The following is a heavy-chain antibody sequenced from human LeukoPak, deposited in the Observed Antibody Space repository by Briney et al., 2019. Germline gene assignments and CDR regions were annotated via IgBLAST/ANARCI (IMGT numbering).Heavy chain of an antibody. V-gene: IGHV4-34*01. J-gene: IGHJ6*03. CDR1: GGSFSGSY. CDR2: FNNSGST. D-gene: IGHD3-10*01. Sequence: SETLSLTCAVYGGSFSGSYWTWFRKPPGKGLDGFGEFNNSGSTNYNPSLKSRVTISVDTSKNQFSLKLSSVTAADTAVYYCARGSYYYGSGSYYSRSNYMDVWGKGTTVTVSS. CDR3: ARGSYYYGSGSYYSRSNYMDV.